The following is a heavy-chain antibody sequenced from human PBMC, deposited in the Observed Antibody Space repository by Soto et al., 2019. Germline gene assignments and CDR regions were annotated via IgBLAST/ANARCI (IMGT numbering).Heavy chain of an antibody. CDR1: GGSISSSNYY. D-gene: IGHD3-22*01. CDR3: ARLLHDSSGYYYFDY. V-gene: IGHV4-39*01. J-gene: IGHJ4*02. CDR2: IYYTGSP. Sequence: SETLSLTCTVSGGSISSSNYYWGWIRQPPGKGLEWIASIYYTGSPYNNPSLRSRVTMSVDTSQNQFSLKLTSVTAADTAVYYCARLLHDSSGYYYFDYWGQGTLVTV.